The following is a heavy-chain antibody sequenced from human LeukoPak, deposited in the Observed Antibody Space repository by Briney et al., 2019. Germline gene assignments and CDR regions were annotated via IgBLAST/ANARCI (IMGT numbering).Heavy chain of an antibody. J-gene: IGHJ4*02. Sequence: PGGSLRLSCVASGFTFTKHWMSWVRQAPGKGLEWVANIKQDGSEKYYVDSVKGRFTISRDNAKNSLYLQMNSLRAEDTAVYYCARIVTGLVDYWGQGTLVTVSS. CDR3: ARIVTGLVDY. CDR1: GFTFTKHW. CDR2: IKQDGSEK. D-gene: IGHD2-15*01. V-gene: IGHV3-7*01.